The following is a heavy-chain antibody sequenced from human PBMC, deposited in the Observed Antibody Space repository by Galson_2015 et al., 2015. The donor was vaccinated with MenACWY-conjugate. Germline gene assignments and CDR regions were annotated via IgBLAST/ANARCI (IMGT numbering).Heavy chain of an antibody. CDR3: ARDYGRAVAGDY. V-gene: IGHV3-7*03. D-gene: IGHD6-19*01. CDR2: VKQDGNEK. Sequence: SLRLSCAASGFTFSSYWMSWVRQAPGKGLEGVANVKQDGNEKYYVDSVKGRFTISRDNAKNSLYLLMNSLKAEDTAVYYCARDYGRAVAGDYWGQGTLVTVSS. CDR1: GFTFSSYW. J-gene: IGHJ4*02.